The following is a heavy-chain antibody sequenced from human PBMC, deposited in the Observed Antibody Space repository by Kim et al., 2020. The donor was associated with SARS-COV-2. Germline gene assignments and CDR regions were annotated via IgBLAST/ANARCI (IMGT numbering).Heavy chain of an antibody. CDR2: TRNKANSYTT. CDR3: ASWEPGDSSGSSPLGY. CDR1: GFTFIDHY. J-gene: IGHJ4*02. Sequence: GGSLRLSCAASGFTFIDHYMDWVRQAPGKGLEWVGRTRNKANSYTTEYAASVKGRFTISRDDSKNSLYLQMNSLKTEDTAVYYCASWEPGDSSGSSPLGYWGQGTLVTVSS. V-gene: IGHV3-72*01. D-gene: IGHD3-22*01.